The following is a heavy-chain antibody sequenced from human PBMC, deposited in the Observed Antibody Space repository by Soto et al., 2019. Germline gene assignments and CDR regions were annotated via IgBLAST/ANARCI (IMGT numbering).Heavy chain of an antibody. Sequence: QVQLQQSGPGLVQPSQTLSLTCAISGDSVSSNSVVWNWIRQSPSRGLEWLGRTYYRSKWYYEYAESVKSRIIINPDTSKNQLSLQLNSVTPEDTGVYYWARLVGNSSIDYWGQGTLVTVSS. D-gene: IGHD2-8*02. CDR2: TYYRSKWYY. CDR3: ARLVGNSSIDY. J-gene: IGHJ4*02. V-gene: IGHV6-1*01. CDR1: GDSVSSNSVV.